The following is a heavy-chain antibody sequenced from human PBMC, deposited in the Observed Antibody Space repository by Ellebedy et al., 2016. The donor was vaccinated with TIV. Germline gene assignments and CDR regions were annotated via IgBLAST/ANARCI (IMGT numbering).Heavy chain of an antibody. J-gene: IGHJ4*02. D-gene: IGHD6-19*01. CDR1: GFSFSTYE. CDR3: VKGGWLDD. Sequence: GESLKISXAASGFSFSTYEMSWVRQAPGKGLEWVAFIGSGGDRTEYADSVKGRFTISRDNSENTLYLQMNSLRADDTAIYNCVKGGWLDDWGQGTLVTVSS. CDR2: IGSGGDRT. V-gene: IGHV3-23*01.